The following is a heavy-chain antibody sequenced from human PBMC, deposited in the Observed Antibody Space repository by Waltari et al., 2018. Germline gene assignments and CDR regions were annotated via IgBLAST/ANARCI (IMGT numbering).Heavy chain of an antibody. CDR1: GFGFTAAW. Sequence: EVQMVESGGGSVKPGASLRLSCVASGFGFTAAWLTWVRQAPGKGLEWVGRIKSQNDGATTDFAASVRGRFSISRDDSQNMVFLQMNSLRVEDTALYYCTTLDAPWGGWGHGTLVTVSS. D-gene: IGHD7-27*01. CDR3: TTLDAPWGG. CDR2: IKSQNDGATT. J-gene: IGHJ4*01. V-gene: IGHV3-15*01.